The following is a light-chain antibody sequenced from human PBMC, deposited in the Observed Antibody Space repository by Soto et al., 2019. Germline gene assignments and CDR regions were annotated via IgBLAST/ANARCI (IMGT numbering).Light chain of an antibody. CDR1: QGIGVR. Sequence: IQMTQSPSSLSAYIGDRVTITCRASQGIGVRLAWFQQKPGKAPQYLIQSASTLASGVPSRFSGSGSGTDFILTINNLQPEDVATYYCLQVNSFPRTFGQGTKVDIK. CDR3: LQVNSFPRT. V-gene: IGKV1-12*01. J-gene: IGKJ1*01. CDR2: SAS.